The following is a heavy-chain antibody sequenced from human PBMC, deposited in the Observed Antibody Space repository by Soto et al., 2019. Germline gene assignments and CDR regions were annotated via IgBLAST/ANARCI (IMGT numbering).Heavy chain of an antibody. CDR2: INPNSGGT. V-gene: IGHV1-2*04. J-gene: IGHJ6*02. CDR3: ARDAVAARRDYYYYGMDV. CDR1: GYTFTGYY. Sequence: ASVKVSCKASGYTFTGYYMHWVRQAPGQGLEWMGWINPNSGGTNYAQKFQGWVTVTRDTSISTAYMELSRLRSDDTAVYYCARDAVAARRDYYYYGMDVWGQGTTVTVSS. D-gene: IGHD6-6*01.